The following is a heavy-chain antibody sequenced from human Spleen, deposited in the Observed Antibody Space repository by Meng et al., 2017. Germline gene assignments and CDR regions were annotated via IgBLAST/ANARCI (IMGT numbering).Heavy chain of an antibody. Sequence: QVQLWQSGAGLRKPGASVKVSCKASGYTLTSYAMNWVRQAPGQGLEWMGWINTNTGNPTYAQGFTGRFVFSLDTSVSTAYLQISSLKAEDTAVYYCARDYDFWSGRPLGYWGQGTLVTVSS. CDR3: ARDYDFWSGRPLGY. CDR1: GYTLTSYA. J-gene: IGHJ4*02. V-gene: IGHV7-4-1*02. CDR2: INTNTGNP. D-gene: IGHD3-3*01.